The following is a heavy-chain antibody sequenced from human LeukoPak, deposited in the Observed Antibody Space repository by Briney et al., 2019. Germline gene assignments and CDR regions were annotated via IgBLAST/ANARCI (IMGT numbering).Heavy chain of an antibody. CDR3: AKDIRGLLYSSSPYFDY. CDR1: GFTFDDYA. CDR2: ISWNSGSI. V-gene: IGHV3-9*01. Sequence: GGSLRLSCAASGFTFDDYAMHWVRQAPGKGLEWVSGISWNSGSIGYADSVKGRFTISRDNAKNSLYLQMNSLRAEDTALYYCAKDIRGLLYSSSPYFDYWGQGTLVTVSS. D-gene: IGHD6-6*01. J-gene: IGHJ4*02.